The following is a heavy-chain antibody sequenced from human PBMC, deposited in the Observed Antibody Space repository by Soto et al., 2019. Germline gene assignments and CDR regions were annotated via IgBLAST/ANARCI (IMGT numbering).Heavy chain of an antibody. CDR3: AGYRTSSAGHSPYSGMDV. J-gene: IGHJ6*02. D-gene: IGHD1-26*01. Sequence: QVQLVQSGAEVKEPGSSVRVSCKASGGTFDNFIMNWVRQTPGQGLEWMGGIVPMLGTPMYAGMFKGRVTTTATVSSSTNNMGVTSTRTDYTAIDECAGYRTSSAGHSPYSGMDVWGQGTTVTVSS. CDR2: IVPMLGTP. CDR1: GGTFDNFI. V-gene: IGHV1-69*01.